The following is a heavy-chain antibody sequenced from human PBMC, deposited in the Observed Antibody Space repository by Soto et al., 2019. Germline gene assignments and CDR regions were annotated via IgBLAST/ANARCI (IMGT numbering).Heavy chain of an antibody. Sequence: QVQLVESGGGVVQPGRSLRLSCVASGFTFSSYGMHWVRQAPGKGLEWVAVIWSDGSNKTYADSVKGRFTTSKDNSKNTLYLQMNSLRAEDTAVYYWARGRGAWPFDLWGRGTLVTVSS. V-gene: IGHV3-33*01. J-gene: IGHJ2*01. D-gene: IGHD3-10*01. CDR3: ARGRGAWPFDL. CDR1: GFTFSSYG. CDR2: IWSDGSNK.